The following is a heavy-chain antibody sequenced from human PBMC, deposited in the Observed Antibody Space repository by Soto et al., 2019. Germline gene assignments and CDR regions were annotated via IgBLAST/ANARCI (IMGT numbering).Heavy chain of an antibody. D-gene: IGHD3-10*01. CDR2: ISDGGTKK. CDR3: AKEGRLTRGVIIDY. Sequence: GGSLRLSCAASGFTFSSYGMHWVRQAPGKGLEWVAVISDGGTKKYFADSMKGRFTITRDNSKNTLFLQMNSLRPEDTAVYYFAKEGRLTRGVIIDYWGQGSLGTVSS. CDR1: GFTFSSYG. V-gene: IGHV3-30*18. J-gene: IGHJ4*02.